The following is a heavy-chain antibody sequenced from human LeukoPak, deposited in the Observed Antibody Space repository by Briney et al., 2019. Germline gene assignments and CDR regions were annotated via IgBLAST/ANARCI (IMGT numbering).Heavy chain of an antibody. J-gene: IGHJ6*02. Sequence: GGSLRLSCAASGFTFSNAWTSWVRQAPGKGLEWVGRIKSKTDGGTTDYAAPVKGRFTISRDDSKNTLYLQMNSLKAEDTAVYYCTTFTRYCSSTSCFKYYYGMDVWGQGTTVTVSS. CDR1: GFTFSNAW. D-gene: IGHD2-2*01. CDR3: TTFTRYCSSTSCFKYYYGMDV. CDR2: IKSKTDGGTT. V-gene: IGHV3-15*01.